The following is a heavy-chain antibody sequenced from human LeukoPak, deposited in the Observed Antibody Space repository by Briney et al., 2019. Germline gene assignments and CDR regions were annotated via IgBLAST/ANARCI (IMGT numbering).Heavy chain of an antibody. CDR2: ISSNGGST. D-gene: IGHD3-10*01. J-gene: IGHJ4*02. CDR1: GFTFSRYA. CDR3: VKDGSGSYYTYYFDY. V-gene: IGHV3-64D*06. Sequence: QPGGSLRLSCSASGFTFSRYAMHWVRQAPGKGLEYVSAISSNGGSTYYADSVKGRFTISRDNSKNTLYLQTSSLRTEDTAVYYRVKDGSGSYYTYYFDYWGQGTLVTVSS.